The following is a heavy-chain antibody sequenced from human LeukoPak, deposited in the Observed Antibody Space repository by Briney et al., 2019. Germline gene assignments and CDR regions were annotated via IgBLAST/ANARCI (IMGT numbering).Heavy chain of an antibody. D-gene: IGHD4-17*01. CDR2: IYYSGST. J-gene: IGHJ3*02. V-gene: IGHV4-59*13. CDR3: ARVDYGYRASDI. Sequence: LGTPCLSCTVSGDSITSFYSCCISATLEERLEWIGYIYYSGSTNYNPSLKSRVTISIVTSKNQFSLQLSSVTAADTAVYYCARVDYGYRASDIWGQGTMVTVSS. CDR1: GDSITSFY.